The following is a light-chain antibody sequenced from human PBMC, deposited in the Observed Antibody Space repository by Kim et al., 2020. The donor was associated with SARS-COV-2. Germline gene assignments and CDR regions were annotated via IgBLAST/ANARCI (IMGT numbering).Light chain of an antibody. Sequence: PGERATLSCRASQSISSSYLAWYQQKPGQAPRLLIYGASSRATGIPDRFSGSGSGTDFTLTISRLEPEDFAVYYCQQYGSSPLTFGGGTKVDIK. J-gene: IGKJ4*01. CDR1: QSISSSY. V-gene: IGKV3-20*01. CDR3: QQYGSSPLT. CDR2: GAS.